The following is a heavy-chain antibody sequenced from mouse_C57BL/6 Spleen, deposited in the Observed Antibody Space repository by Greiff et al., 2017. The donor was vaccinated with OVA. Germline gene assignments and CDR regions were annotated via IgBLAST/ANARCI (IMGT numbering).Heavy chain of an antibody. D-gene: IGHD2-1*01. V-gene: IGHV5-16*01. J-gene: IGHJ4*01. CDR3: ARVYYGNYYAMDY. CDR2: INYDGSST. CDR1: GFTFSDYY. Sequence: EVKLMESEGGLVQPGSSMKLSCTASGFTFSDYYMAWVRQVPEKGLEWVANINYDGSSTYYLDSLKSRFIISRDNAKNILYLQMSSLKSEDTATYYCARVYYGNYYAMDYWGQGTSVTVSS.